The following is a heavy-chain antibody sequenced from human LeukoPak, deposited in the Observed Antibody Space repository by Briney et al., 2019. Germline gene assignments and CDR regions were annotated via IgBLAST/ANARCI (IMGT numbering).Heavy chain of an antibody. CDR3: ARVNGPVDY. V-gene: IGHV1-18*01. J-gene: IGHJ4*02. CDR1: GYTFTTYG. Sequence: ASVKVSCKASGYTFTTYGINWVRQAPGQGLEWMGWISTHNGNTNYAQKVQGRVTMTTATSTSTAYMELRSLRSDDTAVYYCARVNGPVDYWGQGTLVTVSS. CDR2: ISTHNGNT. D-gene: IGHD1-1*01.